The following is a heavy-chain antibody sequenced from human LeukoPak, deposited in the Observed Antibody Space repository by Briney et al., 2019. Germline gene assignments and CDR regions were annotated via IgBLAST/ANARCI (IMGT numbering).Heavy chain of an antibody. CDR1: GFTFSSYA. V-gene: IGHV3-23*01. CDR2: ISGSGGST. J-gene: IGHJ4*02. CDR3: AKHYDSSGYYFFDY. D-gene: IGHD3-22*01. Sequence: GGSLRLSCAASGFTFSSYAMSWVRQAPGKGLEWVSAISGSGGSTYYADSVKGRFTISRGNSKNTLYLQMNSLRAEDTAVYYCAKHYDSSGYYFFDYWGQGTLVTVSS.